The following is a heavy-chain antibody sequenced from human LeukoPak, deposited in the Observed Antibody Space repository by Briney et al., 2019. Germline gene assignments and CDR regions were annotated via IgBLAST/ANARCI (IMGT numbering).Heavy chain of an antibody. J-gene: IGHJ4*02. CDR3: AKRGIVIRAVIIIGFHKEAYYFDY. D-gene: IGHD3-10*01. CDR2: INQDGSEE. Sequence: GGSLRLSCAASGFTFSNYWMTWVRQAPGKGLEWVAHINQDGSEEHYMDSAKARFTISRDNAKNSLSLQMNSLRVEDTAVYFCAKRGIVIRAVIIIGFHKEAYYFDYWGQGILVTVSS. CDR1: GFTFSNYW. V-gene: IGHV3-7*03.